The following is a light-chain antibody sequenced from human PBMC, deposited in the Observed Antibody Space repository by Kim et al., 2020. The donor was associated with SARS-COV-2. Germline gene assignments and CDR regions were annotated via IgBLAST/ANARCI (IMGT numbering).Light chain of an antibody. CDR1: QIVRRN. V-gene: IGKV3-15*01. Sequence: VSPGETPSLAGSASQIVRRNLARYQQNPGQAPRLLIYGASARATGIPARFIGGGSGTEFTLTISSLQSEDFAVYYCQQYKYWPWTFGQGTKVDIK. CDR3: QQYKYWPWT. J-gene: IGKJ1*01. CDR2: GAS.